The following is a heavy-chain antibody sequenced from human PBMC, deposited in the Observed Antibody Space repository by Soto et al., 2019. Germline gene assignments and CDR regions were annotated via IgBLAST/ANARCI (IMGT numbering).Heavy chain of an antibody. D-gene: IGHD3-22*01. CDR2: LNHSGST. CDR3: ARGSSMRVVLQGGAPDKYYLES. J-gene: IGHJ4*02. Sequence: PSETLSLTSAVYGGSFSGYYSTWIRQVLGKGLEWHGELNHSGSTNYNPTLKSRVTISVYTSKNQCSLKLSSMSAADTAVYYCARGSSMRVVLQGGAPDKYYLESWGQGTLVTVSS. CDR1: GGSFSGYY. V-gene: IGHV4-34*01.